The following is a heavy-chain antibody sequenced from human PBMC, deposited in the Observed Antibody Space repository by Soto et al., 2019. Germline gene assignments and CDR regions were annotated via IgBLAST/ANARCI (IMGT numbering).Heavy chain of an antibody. CDR3: ARYCTSTATNCYSAY. V-gene: IGHV3-11*05. CDR2: ISSSGSNT. J-gene: IGHJ4*02. Sequence: QVQLVESGGGLVEPGGSLRLSCAVSGFTFSDYYRSWIRQAPGKGLAWVAYISSSGSNTNYADSVKGRFTISRDNADNSLYLQMNSLRAEDTAVYYCARYCTSTATNCYSAYWGQGALVTVSS. CDR1: GFTFSDYY. D-gene: IGHD1-26*01.